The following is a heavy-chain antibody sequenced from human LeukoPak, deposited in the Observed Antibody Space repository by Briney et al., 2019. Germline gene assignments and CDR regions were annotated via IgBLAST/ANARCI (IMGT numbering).Heavy chain of an antibody. D-gene: IGHD5-18*01. V-gene: IGHV3-48*03. CDR3: VRGRYNYGYIFDY. CDR1: GFTFSSYE. Sequence: PGGSLRLSCAASGFTFSSYEMNWVRQAPGKGLEWISFISSSGSTRYYTDSVKGRFTISRDTTKNSLHLQMNSLRVEDTAVYYCVRGRYNYGYIFDYWGQGTLVTVSS. J-gene: IGHJ4*02. CDR2: ISSSGSTR.